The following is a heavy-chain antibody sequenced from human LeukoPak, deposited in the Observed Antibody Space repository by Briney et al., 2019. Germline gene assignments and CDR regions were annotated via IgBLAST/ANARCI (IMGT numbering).Heavy chain of an antibody. V-gene: IGHV5-51*01. CDR1: GYSFTNYW. D-gene: IGHD2-15*01. CDR3: ARRYCSGSSCYLFDY. CDR2: IHPRDSDT. J-gene: IGHJ4*02. Sequence: GESLKISCKGSGYSFTNYWIGWGRQMPGKGLEWMGIIHPRDSDTRYSPSFQGQVTISADKSISTAYLQWSSLKAPDTAMYYCARRYCSGSSCYLFDYWGQGTLVTVSS.